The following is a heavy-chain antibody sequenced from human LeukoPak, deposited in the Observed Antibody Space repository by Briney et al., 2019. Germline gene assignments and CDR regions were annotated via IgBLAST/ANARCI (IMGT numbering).Heavy chain of an antibody. CDR1: GFTVSNSY. D-gene: IGHD4-11*01. Sequence: GGSLRLSCAASGFTVSNSYMSWVRQAPGKGLEWVSMIYVGGSTFYAGSVKGRFTISRDNSKNTLYLQMDSLRAEDTAIYYCTRAALNDYPANWGQGSLVTVSS. CDR3: TRAALNDYPAN. CDR2: IYVGGST. J-gene: IGHJ4*02. V-gene: IGHV3-53*01.